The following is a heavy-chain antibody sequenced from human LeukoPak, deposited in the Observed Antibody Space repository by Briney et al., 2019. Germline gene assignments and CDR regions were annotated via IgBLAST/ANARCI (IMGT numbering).Heavy chain of an antibody. D-gene: IGHD3-3*01. J-gene: IGHJ4*02. CDR3: ARDEYYDFWSGYFVAY. V-gene: IGHV3-21*01. Sequence: GGSLRLSCAASGFTFSSYSMNWVRQAPGKRLEWVSSISSSSSYIYYADSVKGRFTISRDNAKNSLYLQMNSLRAEDTAVYYCARDEYYDFWSGYFVAYWGQGTLVTVSS. CDR2: ISSSSSYI. CDR1: GFTFSSYS.